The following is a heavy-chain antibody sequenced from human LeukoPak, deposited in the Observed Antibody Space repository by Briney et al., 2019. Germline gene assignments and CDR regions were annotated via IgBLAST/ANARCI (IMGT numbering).Heavy chain of an antibody. CDR2: IIPIFGIA. CDR3: ARVGDGDLYYFDY. J-gene: IGHJ4*02. Sequence: GASVKVSCKASGGTFSSYAISWVRQAPGQGLEWMGRIIPIFGIANYAQKFQGRVTITADKSTSTAYMELSSLRSEDTAVYYCARVGDGDLYYFDYWGQGTLVTVS. V-gene: IGHV1-69*04. D-gene: IGHD4-17*01. CDR1: GGTFSSYA.